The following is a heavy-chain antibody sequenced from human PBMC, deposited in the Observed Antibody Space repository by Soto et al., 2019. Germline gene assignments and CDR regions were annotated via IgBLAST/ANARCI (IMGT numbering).Heavy chain of an antibody. CDR3: ARGFAVVPAPDSGLNWFDP. D-gene: IGHD2-2*01. V-gene: IGHV1-69*02. Sequence: QVQLVQSGAEVKKPGSSVNVSCKASGGTFSTYSIGWVRQAPGQGLEWMGRIIPILDMVVYAQKFQDRVTLTADKSTNTVYMGLSSLRSDDTAVYYCARGFAVVPAPDSGLNWFDPWGQGTLVTVSS. CDR1: GGTFSTYS. CDR2: IIPILDMV. J-gene: IGHJ5*02.